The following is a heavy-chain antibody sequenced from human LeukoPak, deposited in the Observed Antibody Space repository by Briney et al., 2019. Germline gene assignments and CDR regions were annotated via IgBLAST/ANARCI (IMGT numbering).Heavy chain of an antibody. V-gene: IGHV3-21*01. J-gene: IGHJ5*02. CDR1: GFTFSSYS. CDR2: ISSSSSYI. CDR3: AREAYVLRYFDWPNWFEP. D-gene: IGHD3-9*01. Sequence: PGGSLRLSCAASGFTFSSYSMNWVRQAPGKGLEWVSSISSSSSYIYYADSVKGRFTISRDNAKNSLYLQMNSLRAEDTAVYYCAREAYVLRYFDWPNWFEPWGQGTLVTVSS.